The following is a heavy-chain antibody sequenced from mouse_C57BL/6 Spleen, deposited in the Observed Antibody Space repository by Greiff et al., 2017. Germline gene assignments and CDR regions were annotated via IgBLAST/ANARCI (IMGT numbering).Heavy chain of an antibody. V-gene: IGHV5-16*01. Sequence: DVKLVESEGGLVQPGSSMKLSCTASGFTFSDYYMAWVRQVPEKGLEWVANINYDGSSTYYLDSLKSRFIISRDNAKNILYLQMSSLKSEDTATYYCAREFPYYYGSSYGYFDVWGTGTTVTVSS. CDR3: AREFPYYYGSSYGYFDV. CDR1: GFTFSDYY. CDR2: INYDGSST. D-gene: IGHD1-1*01. J-gene: IGHJ1*03.